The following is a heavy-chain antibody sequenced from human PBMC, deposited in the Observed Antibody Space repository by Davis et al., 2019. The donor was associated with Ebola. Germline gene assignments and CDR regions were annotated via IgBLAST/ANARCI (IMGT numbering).Heavy chain of an antibody. CDR1: GFKGSSYW. V-gene: IGHV3-21*01. J-gene: IGHJ6*02. Sequence: GGSLRLSCAASGFKGSSYWMNWVRQAPGKGLEWVSSISSSSSYIYYADSVKGRFTISRDNAKNSLYLQMNSLRAEDTAVYYCARVPYYYYGMDVWGQGTTFPVSS. CDR3: ARVPYYYYGMDV. CDR2: ISSSSSYI.